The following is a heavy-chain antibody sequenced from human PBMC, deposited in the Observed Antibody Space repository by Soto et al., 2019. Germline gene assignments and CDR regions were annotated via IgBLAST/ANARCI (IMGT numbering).Heavy chain of an antibody. D-gene: IGHD6-13*01. J-gene: IGHJ3*02. CDR2: IYYSGST. CDR3: ARDLSSQDGALADSDI. Sequence: PSETLSLTCTVSGGSISSYYWSWIRQPPGKGLEWIGYIYYSGSTNYNPSLKSRVTISVDASKNQFSLKLSSVTAADTAVYYCARDLSSQDGALADSDIWGPGTMLTVS. CDR1: GGSISSYY. V-gene: IGHV4-59*01.